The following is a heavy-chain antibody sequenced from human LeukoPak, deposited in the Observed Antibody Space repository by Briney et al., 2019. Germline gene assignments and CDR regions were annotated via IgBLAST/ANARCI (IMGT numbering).Heavy chain of an antibody. CDR1: GGSVINTNW. CDR3: AREGGFYRPLDY. J-gene: IGHJ4*02. D-gene: IGHD3-3*01. V-gene: IGHV4-4*02. Sequence: SETLSLTCGVSGGSVINTNWWTWVRQPPGKGLEWIGEVHLDGRTNYNPSLESRLTMSVDVSENKVSLKLTSVTAADTAVYYCAREGGFYRPLDYSGQGTLVTVSS. CDR2: VHLDGRT.